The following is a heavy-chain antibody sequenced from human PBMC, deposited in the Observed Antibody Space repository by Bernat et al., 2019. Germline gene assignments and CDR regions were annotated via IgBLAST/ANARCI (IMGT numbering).Heavy chain of an antibody. CDR2: IWYDGSNK. CDR1: GFTFSSYC. V-gene: IGHV3-33*01. D-gene: IGHD6-13*01. Sequence: QVQLVESGGGVVQPGRSLRLSCAASGFTFSSYCMHWVRQAPGKGLGWVAVIWYDGSNKYYADSVKGRFTISRDNSKNTLYLQMNSLRAEDTAVYYCARDSAAAGTNPNDYWGQGTLVTVSS. CDR3: ARDSAAAGTNPNDY. J-gene: IGHJ4*02.